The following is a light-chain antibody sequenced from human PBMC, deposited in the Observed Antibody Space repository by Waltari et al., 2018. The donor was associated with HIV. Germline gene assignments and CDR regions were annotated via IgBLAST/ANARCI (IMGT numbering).Light chain of an antibody. CDR3: YAAADNKAI. Sequence: SYALTQPFSVSVSPGQTARITCSGAILAAKYARWFQQKPGQAPALVMFKATERPSGIPERFAGSTSGITITLTIIGAQVEDEADYYCYAAADNKAIFGGGTKLTVL. V-gene: IGLV3-27*01. CDR1: ILAAKY. CDR2: KAT. J-gene: IGLJ2*01.